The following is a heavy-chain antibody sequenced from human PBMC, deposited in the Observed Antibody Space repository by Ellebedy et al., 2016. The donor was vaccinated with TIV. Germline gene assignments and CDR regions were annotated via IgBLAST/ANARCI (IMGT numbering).Heavy chain of an antibody. J-gene: IGHJ3*02. V-gene: IGHV3-11*01. CDR3: ASGAFDI. Sequence: GESLKISCAASGFTFTDFYRSWVRQAPGKGLERVSYISSSGSTVYYPDSVKGRFTISRDNAKKSLYLQMDGLRADDTAVYYCASGAFDIWGQGTTVTVSS. CDR2: ISSSGSTV. CDR1: GFTFTDFY.